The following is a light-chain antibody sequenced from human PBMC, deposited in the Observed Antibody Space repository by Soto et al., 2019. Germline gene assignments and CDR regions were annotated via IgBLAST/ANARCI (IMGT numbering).Light chain of an antibody. J-gene: IGKJ1*01. Sequence: DIVVTQSPDSLAVSLGEGATINCKSSQRVFFNSNNKNYLAWYQQKPGQPPNLLIYWSSTRESGVPYRISGSRYATDFPLTLSRLQAEDVALSSGQQYYNIPPTFGQGTKVKI. CDR2: WSS. CDR3: QQYYNIPPT. CDR1: QRVFFNSNNKNY. V-gene: IGKV4-1*01.